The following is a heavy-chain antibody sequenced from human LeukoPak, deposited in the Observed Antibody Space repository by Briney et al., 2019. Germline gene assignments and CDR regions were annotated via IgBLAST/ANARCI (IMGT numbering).Heavy chain of an antibody. J-gene: IGHJ4*02. CDR1: GFTFSSYA. CDR3: AKWRVYYDSSGYHAYYFDY. CDR2: ISGSGGST. Sequence: GSLRLSCAASGFTFSSYAMSWVRQAPGKGLEWVSAISGSGGSTYYADSVKGRFTISRDNSKNTLYLQMNSLRAEDTAVYYCAKWRVYYDSSGYHAYYFDYWGQGTLVTVSS. D-gene: IGHD3-22*01. V-gene: IGHV3-23*01.